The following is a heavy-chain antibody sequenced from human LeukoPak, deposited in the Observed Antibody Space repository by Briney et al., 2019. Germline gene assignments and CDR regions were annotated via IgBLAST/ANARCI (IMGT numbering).Heavy chain of an antibody. CDR1: GGSISGYY. V-gene: IGHV4-59*08. D-gene: IGHD1-1*01. J-gene: IGHJ4*02. CDR2: IYYSGST. Sequence: ETPSLTCTVSGGSISGYYWSWIRQPPGKGLEWIGYIYYSGSTNYNPSLKSRVTISVDTSKNQFSLKLSSVTAADTAVYYCARHPSTGSRIFDYWGQGTLVTVSS. CDR3: ARHPSTGSRIFDY.